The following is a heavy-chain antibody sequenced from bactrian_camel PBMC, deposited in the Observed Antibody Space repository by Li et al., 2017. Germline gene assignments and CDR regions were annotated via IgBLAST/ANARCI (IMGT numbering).Heavy chain of an antibody. D-gene: IGHD5*01. Sequence: MGWFRQAPGAEREVVACIGIVPGSTYYADSVKGRFTISLDRAKNTGYLQMGSLKPEDTAIYYCAAGWVNRNLLSKAVYDYWGQGTQVTV. J-gene: IGHJ4*01. V-gene: IGHV3S63*01. CDR2: IGIVPGST. CDR3: AAGWVNRNLLSKAVYDY.